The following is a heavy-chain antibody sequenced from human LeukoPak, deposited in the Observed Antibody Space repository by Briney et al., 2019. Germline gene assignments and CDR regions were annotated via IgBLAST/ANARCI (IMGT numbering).Heavy chain of an antibody. J-gene: IGHJ4*02. CDR2: IRYDGSKK. CDR1: GFIFSDYG. D-gene: IGHD4-23*01. CDR3: ARRGGDNDRGCDY. V-gene: IGHV3-33*01. Sequence: PGGSLRLSCAASGFIFSDYGMHWVRQAPGKGLEWVAAIRYDGSKKYYADSMKGRFTISRDNSKNTLYLQMNSLRADDSAVYYCARRGGDNDRGCDYWGQGTLVIVSS.